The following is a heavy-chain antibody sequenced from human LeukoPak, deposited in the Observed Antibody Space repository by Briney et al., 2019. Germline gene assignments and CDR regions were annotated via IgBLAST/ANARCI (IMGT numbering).Heavy chain of an antibody. CDR3: ARDLAWGAFDY. CDR1: GFTFRIYS. Sequence: PGGSLRLSCAASGFTFRIYSLNWVRQAPGKGLEWVSSISSSSRYIYYADLVKGRFTISRDDSKNTLSLQMNSLRVEDTAVYYCARDLAWGAFDYWGQGTLVTVSS. V-gene: IGHV3-21*04. D-gene: IGHD3-16*01. J-gene: IGHJ4*02. CDR2: ISSSSRYI.